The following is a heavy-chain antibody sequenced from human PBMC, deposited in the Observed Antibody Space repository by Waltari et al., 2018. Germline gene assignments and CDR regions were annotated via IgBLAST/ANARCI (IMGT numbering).Heavy chain of an antibody. J-gene: IGHJ4*02. CDR1: GFTFSSYA. V-gene: IGHV3-23*01. CDR3: AKDPELSIPNDY. D-gene: IGHD3-16*02. CDR2: ISGSGGST. Sequence: EVQLLESGGGLVQPGGSLRLSCAASGFTFSSYAMSWVRQAPGKGLDWVSAISGSGGSTYYSDSVKGRFTISRDNSKNTLYLQMNSLRAEDTAVYYCAKDPELSIPNDYWGQGTLVTVSS.